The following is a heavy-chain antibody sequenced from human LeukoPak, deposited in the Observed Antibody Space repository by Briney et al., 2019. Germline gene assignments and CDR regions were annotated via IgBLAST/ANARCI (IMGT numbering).Heavy chain of an antibody. CDR3: ATLGGITGTTNAFDI. CDR1: GHTFTGYY. CDR2: INPNSGGT. V-gene: IGHV1-2*02. Sequence: ASVKVSCKASGHTFTGYYMHWVRQAPGQGLEWMGWINPNSGGTNYAQKFQGRVTMTRDTSISTAYMELSRLRSDDTAVYYCATLGGITGTTNAFDIWGQGTMVTVSS. J-gene: IGHJ3*02. D-gene: IGHD1-7*01.